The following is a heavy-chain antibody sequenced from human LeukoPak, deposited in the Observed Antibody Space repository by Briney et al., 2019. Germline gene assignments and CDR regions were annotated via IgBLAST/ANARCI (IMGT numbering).Heavy chain of an antibody. CDR3: VSLLN. V-gene: IGHV3-64D*06. Sequence: GGSLRLSCSVSGFNLSAFPMHWVRQAPGKGLEYLSFISADGTNTDYADSVKARFTISRDNSKNRLYLHMSGLTTEVTAVYYCVSLLNWGQGTLVSVSS. CDR2: ISADGTNT. J-gene: IGHJ4*02. CDR1: GFNLSAFP.